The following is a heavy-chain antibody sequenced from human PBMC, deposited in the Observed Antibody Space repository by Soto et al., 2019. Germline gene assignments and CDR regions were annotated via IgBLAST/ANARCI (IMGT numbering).Heavy chain of an antibody. Sequence: SETLSLTCTVSGDSLSDNYWSWIRQPPGKTLEWIGYMYYTGSTNYNPSLKSRVTLSVDTSKNQFSLSRTSVTAADTAVYYCARADYDILTGYYVGDALDIWGQGTMVTVAS. CDR3: ARADYDILTGYYVGDALDI. J-gene: IGHJ3*02. D-gene: IGHD3-9*01. CDR1: GDSLSDNY. V-gene: IGHV4-59*12. CDR2: MYYTGST.